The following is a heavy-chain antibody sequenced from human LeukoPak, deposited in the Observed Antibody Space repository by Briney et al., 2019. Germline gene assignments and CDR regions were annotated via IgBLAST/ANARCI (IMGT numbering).Heavy chain of an antibody. D-gene: IGHD6-19*01. J-gene: IGHJ4*02. CDR2: IYYSGST. Sequence: SETLSLTCTVSGGSISSYYWSWIRQPPGKGLEWIGYIYYSGSTNYNPSLKSRATISVDTSKNQFSLKLSSVTAADTAVYYCAREGSGWLFDYWGQGTLVTVSS. V-gene: IGHV4-59*01. CDR3: AREGSGWLFDY. CDR1: GGSISSYY.